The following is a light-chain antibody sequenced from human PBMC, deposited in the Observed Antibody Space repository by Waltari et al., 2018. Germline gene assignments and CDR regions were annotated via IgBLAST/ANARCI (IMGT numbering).Light chain of an antibody. CDR3: SSYTSTRTLI. Sequence: QSTLTQPASVSGSPGQSITISCTGTSSDVGAYNFASWYQQHPAKAPKLMTYDVSKRPSGVSSRFSGSKSGNTASLTISGLQTEDEADYYCSSYTSTRTLIFGGGTKLTVL. CDR2: DVS. J-gene: IGLJ2*01. V-gene: IGLV2-14*01. CDR1: SSDVGAYNF.